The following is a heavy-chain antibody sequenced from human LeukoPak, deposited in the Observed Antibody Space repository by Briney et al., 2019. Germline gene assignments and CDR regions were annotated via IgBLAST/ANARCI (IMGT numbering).Heavy chain of an antibody. D-gene: IGHD3-3*01. CDR1: GDSVSSNSAA. J-gene: IGHJ3*02. V-gene: IGHV6-1*01. CDR3: ARASPILTATANAFDI. CDR2: TYYRSKWYN. Sequence: SQTLSLTCALSGDSVSSNSAAWNWIRQSPSRGLEWLGRTYYRSKWYNDYAVSVKSRITINPDTSKNQFSLQLNSVTPEDTAVYYCARASPILTATANAFDIWGQGRMVTVTS.